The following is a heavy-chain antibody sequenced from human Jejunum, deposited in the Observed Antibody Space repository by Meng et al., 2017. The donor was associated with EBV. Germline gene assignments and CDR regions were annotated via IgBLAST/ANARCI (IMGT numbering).Heavy chain of an antibody. J-gene: IGHJ4*02. V-gene: IGHV1-46*01. CDR2: LNPNNGAT. D-gene: IGHD5-12*01. CDR1: GYTFIDYH. CDR3: VGEIVAPYSFDQ. Sequence: QVQVVQSGGEVKKPGASVKLSCKTSGYTFIDYHVHWVRQAPGQGLEWMGILNPNNGATSYAQRIRGRVTMTRDTSTSTVYMELSSLRSEDTALYYCVGEIVAPYSFDQWGQGTLVTVSS.